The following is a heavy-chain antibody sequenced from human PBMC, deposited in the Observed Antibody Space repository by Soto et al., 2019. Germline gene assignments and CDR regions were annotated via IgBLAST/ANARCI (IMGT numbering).Heavy chain of an antibody. D-gene: IGHD3-10*01. J-gene: IGHJ5*02. Sequence: ASVKVSCKASEYSFSGHYLRWVRQAPGQGLEWMGWIDPRSGDTNYARKFKDRVTMTSDTSISTAYLDLNSLRSDDTAVYYCARDYGXXXXDYFDPWGQGTLVTVSS. CDR1: EYSFSGHY. V-gene: IGHV1-2*02. CDR2: IDPRSGDT. CDR3: ARDYGXXXXDYFDP.